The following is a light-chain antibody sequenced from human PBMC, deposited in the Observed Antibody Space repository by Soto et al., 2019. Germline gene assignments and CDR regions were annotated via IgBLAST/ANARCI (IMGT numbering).Light chain of an antibody. CDR2: EVS. CDR1: SSDIGTYNY. Sequence: QSVLTQPASVSGSPGQSITISCTGTSSDIGTYNYVSWYQQHPGKAPKLMIYEVSKRPSGVPDRFSGSKSGNTASLTVSGLQAEDEADYYCSSYAGSNNHVVFGGGTKLTVL. CDR3: SSYAGSNNHVV. V-gene: IGLV2-8*01. J-gene: IGLJ2*01.